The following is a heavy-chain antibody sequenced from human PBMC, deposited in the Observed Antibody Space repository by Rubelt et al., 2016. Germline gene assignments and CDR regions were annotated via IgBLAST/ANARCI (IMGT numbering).Heavy chain of an antibody. CDR1: GYTFTGYF. CDR3: AGAGSAAFD. V-gene: IGHV1-2*02. J-gene: IGHJ3*01. Sequence: QVQLVQSGAEVKKPGASVKVSCKASGYTFTGYFMHWVRQAPGQGLEWMGWINPNSGGTKTAQRFQGRGTMTRDTSTSTAYRELSGLTSDDTAVYYCAGAGSAAFDWGPGTMVTVS. D-gene: IGHD2-15*01. CDR2: INPNSGGT.